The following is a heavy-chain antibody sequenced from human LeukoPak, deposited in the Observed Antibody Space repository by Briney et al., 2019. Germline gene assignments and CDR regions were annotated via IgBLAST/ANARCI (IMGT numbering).Heavy chain of an antibody. V-gene: IGHV3-74*01. CDR3: ARGSTQYSSGWYGLDY. CDR2: VNSDGSST. J-gene: IGHJ4*02. D-gene: IGHD6-19*01. Sequence: GGSLRLSCAASGFTFSSYWMHWVRQAPGEGLVWVSRVNSDGSSTTYADSVKGRFTISRDNAKNTLYLQMNRLRAEDTAVYYCARGSTQYSSGWYGLDYWGQGTLVTVSS. CDR1: GFTFSSYW.